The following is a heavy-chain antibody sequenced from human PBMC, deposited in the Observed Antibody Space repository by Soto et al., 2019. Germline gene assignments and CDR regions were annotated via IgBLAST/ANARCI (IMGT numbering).Heavy chain of an antibody. CDR2: VKSETDGGTT. CDR1: GFSFTSAW. CDR3: IGQVTISGATFIY. Sequence: EVQVVESGGGFVEPGGSLRLSCAASGFSFTSAWLTWVRQAPGKGLEWVGRVKSETDGGTTAFAAPVKDRFTMARDDAETTVSLQMNSPKTEDTAMYSCIGQVTISGATFIYWGQGILVTVSS. J-gene: IGHJ4*02. D-gene: IGHD3-3*01. V-gene: IGHV3-15*07.